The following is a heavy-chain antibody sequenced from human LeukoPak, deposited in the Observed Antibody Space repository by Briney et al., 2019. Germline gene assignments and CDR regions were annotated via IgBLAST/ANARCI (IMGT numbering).Heavy chain of an antibody. CDR1: GGSISSYY. Sequence: SETLSLTCSVSGGSISSYYWSWIRQPPGKGLEYIGYIFYSGRTNYNPSLKSRLTISVDTSKNQFSLTLSSVTAAGTAVYYCARGRSSGYDYVWGSYRAFDYWGQGTLVTVSS. J-gene: IGHJ4*02. D-gene: IGHD3-16*02. CDR3: ARGRSSGYDYVWGSYRAFDY. CDR2: IFYSGRT. V-gene: IGHV4-59*01.